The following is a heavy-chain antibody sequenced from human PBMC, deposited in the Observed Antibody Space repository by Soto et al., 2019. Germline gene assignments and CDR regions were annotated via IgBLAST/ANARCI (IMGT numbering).Heavy chain of an antibody. CDR3: AKDPASYSSSWYAMNWFDP. D-gene: IGHD6-13*01. Sequence: EVQLLESGGGLVQPGGSLRLSCAASGFTFSSYAMSWVRQAPGKGLEWVSAISGSGGSTYYADSVKGRFTISRDNSKNTLYLQMNSLRAEDTAVYYCAKDPASYSSSWYAMNWFDPWGQGTLVTVSS. CDR1: GFTFSSYA. V-gene: IGHV3-23*01. CDR2: ISGSGGST. J-gene: IGHJ5*02.